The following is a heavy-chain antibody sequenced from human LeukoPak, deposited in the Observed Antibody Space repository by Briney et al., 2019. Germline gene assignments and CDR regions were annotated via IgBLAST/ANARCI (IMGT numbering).Heavy chain of an antibody. J-gene: IGHJ4*02. D-gene: IGHD3-16*01. CDR3: ARATAGTFYQFDY. V-gene: IGHV3-23*01. CDR2: IGDTT. CDR1: GFTFSIYA. Sequence: PGGSLRLSCAASGFTFSIYAMSWVRQAPGKGLEWVSAIGDTTYYADSVEGRFTISRDNSKNTLYLQMNSLRAEDTAIYYCARATAGTFYQFDYWGRGTLVTVSS.